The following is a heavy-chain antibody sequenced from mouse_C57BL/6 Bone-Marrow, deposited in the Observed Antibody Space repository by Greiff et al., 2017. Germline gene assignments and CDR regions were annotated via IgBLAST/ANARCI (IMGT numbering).Heavy chain of an antibody. Sequence: QVQLKPSGAELVRPGTSVKLSCKASGYTFTSYWMHWVKQRPGQGLEWIGVIDPSDSYTNYNQKFKGKATLTVDTSSSTAYMQLSSLTSGDSAVYYCARTYYDYGGFAYWGQGTLVTVSA. CDR1: GYTFTSYW. CDR2: IDPSDSYT. V-gene: IGHV1-59*01. CDR3: ARTYYDYGGFAY. D-gene: IGHD2-4*01. J-gene: IGHJ3*01.